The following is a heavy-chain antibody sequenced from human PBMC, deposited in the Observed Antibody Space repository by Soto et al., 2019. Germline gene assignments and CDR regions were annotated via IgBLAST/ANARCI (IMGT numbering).Heavy chain of an antibody. CDR1: GGSISSGDYY. CDR3: ARDRDSSGFLFDY. V-gene: IGHV4-30-4*01. J-gene: IGHJ4*02. D-gene: IGHD3-22*01. Sequence: PSETLSLTCTVSGGSISSGDYYWSWIRQPPGKGLEWIGYIYYSGSTYYNPSRKSRVTISVDTSKNQFSLKLSSVTAADTAVYYCARDRDSSGFLFDYWGQGTLVTVSS. CDR2: IYYSGST.